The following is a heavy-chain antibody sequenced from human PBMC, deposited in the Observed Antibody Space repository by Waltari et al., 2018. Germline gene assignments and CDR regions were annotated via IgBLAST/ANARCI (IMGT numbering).Heavy chain of an antibody. CDR1: GYSLRDHY. Sequence: QVQLVQSGAEVMKPGASVKASCTTSGYSLRDHYLHWVRQAPGQGLDWMGWIKPDSGVTYYAQEFQGRVTLTGDMSISTVYMDFSSLTSDDTAIYYCVRDFDWGPDYWGQGTLVTVSS. CDR2: IKPDSGVT. V-gene: IGHV1-2*02. CDR3: VRDFDWGPDY. D-gene: IGHD3-9*01. J-gene: IGHJ4*02.